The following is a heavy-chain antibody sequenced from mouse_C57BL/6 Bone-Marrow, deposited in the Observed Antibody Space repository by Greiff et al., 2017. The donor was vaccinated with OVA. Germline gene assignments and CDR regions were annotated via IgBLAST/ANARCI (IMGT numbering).Heavy chain of an antibody. CDR3: ARKDGYWYFDV. Sequence: VQLQQPGPELVKPGASVKISCKASGYSFTGYYMNWVKQSPEKSLEWIGEINPSTGGTTYNQKFKAKATLTVDKSSSTAYRQLKSLTSEDSAVYYCARKDGYWYFDVWGTGTTVTVSS. V-gene: IGHV1-42*01. J-gene: IGHJ1*03. CDR1: GYSFTGYY. CDR2: INPSTGGT. D-gene: IGHD2-3*01.